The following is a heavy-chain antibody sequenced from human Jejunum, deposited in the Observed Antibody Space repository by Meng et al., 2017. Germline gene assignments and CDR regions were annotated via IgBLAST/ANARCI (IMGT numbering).Heavy chain of an antibody. CDR1: GFTFSSHK. CDR3: VRGSIDWYLDY. D-gene: IGHD3-9*01. CDR2: TSSDGNTN. V-gene: IGHV3-30*01. Sequence: QGQLVESGGGVVQPGRSLRLSCAASGFTFSSHKMYWVRQAPGKGLEWVAVTSSDGNTNYYADSVKGRFTISRDNSKNSMFLQMNSLRGDDTAVYYCVRGSIDWYLDYWGQGTLVTVSS. J-gene: IGHJ4*02.